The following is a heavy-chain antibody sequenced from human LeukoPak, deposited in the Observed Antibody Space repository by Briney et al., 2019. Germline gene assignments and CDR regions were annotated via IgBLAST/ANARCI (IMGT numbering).Heavy chain of an antibody. CDR2: LYAGGNA. CDR3: ARGAYDSGSYSLGY. J-gene: IGHJ4*02. V-gene: IGHV3-53*01. Sequence: GGSLRLSCAASGFTVGTNYMSWVRQNPGKGLEWVSVLYAGGNAYYADSVKGRFTISRDNFKNTLYLQMDSLSAEDTAVYYCARGAYDSGSYSLGYWGQGTLVTVSS. CDR1: GFTVGTNY. D-gene: IGHD3-10*01.